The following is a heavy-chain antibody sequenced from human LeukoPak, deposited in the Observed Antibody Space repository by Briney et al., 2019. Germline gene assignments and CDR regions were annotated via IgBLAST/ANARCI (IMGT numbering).Heavy chain of an antibody. D-gene: IGHD3-22*01. Sequence: GGSLRLSCAASEFTFFTYWMSWVRQAPGKGLEWVSAISGSGGSTYYADSVKGRFTISRDNSKNTLYLQMNSLRVEDTAVYYCAKDGDDCIEHWGQGTLVTVSS. CDR1: EFTFFTYW. V-gene: IGHV3-23*01. CDR3: AKDGDDCIEH. CDR2: ISGSGGST. J-gene: IGHJ4*02.